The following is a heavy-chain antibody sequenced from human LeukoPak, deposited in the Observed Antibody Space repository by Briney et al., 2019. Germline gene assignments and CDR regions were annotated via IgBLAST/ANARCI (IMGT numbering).Heavy chain of an antibody. Sequence: ASVTVSCMASGYSFTSNYIHWVRQAPGQGLEWMGMIYPSDCSTSYAQKFQGRVTVTRDTSTSPVHMELSGLRSEETAVYYCARDQEAFDHWGQGTLVTVSS. CDR1: GYSFTSNY. J-gene: IGHJ4*02. CDR2: IYPSDCST. CDR3: ARDQEAFDH. V-gene: IGHV1-46*01.